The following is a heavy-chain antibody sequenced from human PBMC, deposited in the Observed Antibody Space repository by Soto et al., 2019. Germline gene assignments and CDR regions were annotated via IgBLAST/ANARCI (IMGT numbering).Heavy chain of an antibody. CDR1: GGTFSSYA. CDR2: IIPIFGTA. V-gene: IGHV1-69*06. J-gene: IGHJ6*02. D-gene: IGHD2-15*01. Sequence: QVQLVQSGAEVKKPGSSVKVSCKASGGTFSSYAISWVRQAPGQGLEWMGGIIPIFGTANYAQKFQGRVTITADKSTSTAYMEVSSLRSEDTAVYYCARDGCSGGSCYGYYYYGMDVWGQGTTVTVSS. CDR3: ARDGCSGGSCYGYYYYGMDV.